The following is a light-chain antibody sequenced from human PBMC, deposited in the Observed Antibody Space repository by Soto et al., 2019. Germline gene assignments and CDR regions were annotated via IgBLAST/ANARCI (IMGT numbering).Light chain of an antibody. CDR1: QNIFSY. CDR2: AAS. CDR3: KQSKSFPLT. J-gene: IGKJ4*01. Sequence: DIQMTQSPSSLSASVGDRVTITCRASQNIFSYLSWYQHKPGKAPKLLIYAASSLHTGVPLRFSGSGSGTDFSLTISSLQPEDFATYYCKQSKSFPLTFGGGTKVDIK. V-gene: IGKV1-12*01.